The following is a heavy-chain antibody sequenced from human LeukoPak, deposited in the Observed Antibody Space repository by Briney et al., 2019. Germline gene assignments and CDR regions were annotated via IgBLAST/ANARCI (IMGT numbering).Heavy chain of an antibody. CDR1: GFTLSSYG. Sequence: PGGSLRLSCAASGFTLSSYGMHWVRQAPGKGLEWVAVITYGGSNKYYADSVKGRFTISRDNSKNKLYLQMNSLRAEDTAVYYCAKDSFEYWGQGTLVTVSS. V-gene: IGHV3-30*18. CDR3: AKDSFEY. CDR2: ITYGGSNK. J-gene: IGHJ4*02.